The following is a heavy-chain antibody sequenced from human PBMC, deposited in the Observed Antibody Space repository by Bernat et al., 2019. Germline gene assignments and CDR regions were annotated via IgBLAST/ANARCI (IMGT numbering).Heavy chain of an antibody. CDR1: GFTFSSYG. CDR2: IRYDGSNK. D-gene: IGHD3-22*01. Sequence: QVQLVESGGGVVQPGGSLRLSCAASGFTFSSYGMHWVRQAPGKGLEWVAFIRYDGSNKYYADSVKGRFTISRGNSKNTLYLQMNSLRAEDTAVYYCAKDDDPTYYYDSSAPPDYWGQGTLVTVSS. V-gene: IGHV3-30*02. CDR3: AKDDDPTYYYDSSAPPDY. J-gene: IGHJ4*02.